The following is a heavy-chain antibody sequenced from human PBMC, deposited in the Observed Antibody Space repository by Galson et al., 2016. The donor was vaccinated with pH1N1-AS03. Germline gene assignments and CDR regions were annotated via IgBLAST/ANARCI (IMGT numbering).Heavy chain of an antibody. D-gene: IGHD3-10*01. J-gene: IGHJ4*02. CDR2: VNGDGSST. CDR3: ATGRGYYYEH. Sequence: SLRLSCAASGFTFSNLWMHWVRQGPGKGLVWVARVNGDGSSTTYADSVKGRFTISRDNAKNTVYLQMISLRAEDTAVYYCATGRGYYYEHWGQGTLVTVSS. V-gene: IGHV3-74*01. CDR1: GFTFSNLW.